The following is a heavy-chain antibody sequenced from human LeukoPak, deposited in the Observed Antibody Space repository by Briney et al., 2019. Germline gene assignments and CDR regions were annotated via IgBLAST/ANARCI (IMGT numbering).Heavy chain of an antibody. D-gene: IGHD6-6*01. V-gene: IGHV1-69*04. CDR1: GGTFSSYA. J-gene: IGHJ4*02. Sequence: ASVKVSCKASGGTFSSYAISWVRQAPGQGLEWMGRIIPILGIANYAQKFQGRVTITADKSTSTAYMELSSLRSEDTAVYYCARDSWEWENSSSSPQPYWGQGTLVTVSS. CDR3: ARDSWEWENSSSSPQPY. CDR2: IIPILGIA.